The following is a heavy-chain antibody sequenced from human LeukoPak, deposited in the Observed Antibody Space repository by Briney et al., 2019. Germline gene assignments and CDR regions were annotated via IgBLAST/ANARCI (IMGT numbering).Heavy chain of an antibody. J-gene: IGHJ6*03. CDR1: GGSIGSHF. Sequence: SETLSLTCTVSGGSIGSHFWNWIRQPPGKGLEWIGYINYSGTTSYNPSLKSRITLSIDTSKNQFSLKLSSVTAADTAVYYCAKNRGYFDWSYYYYYMDVWGEGTTVTVSS. V-gene: IGHV4-59*11. CDR3: AKNRGYFDWSYYYYYMDV. CDR2: INYSGTT. D-gene: IGHD3-9*01.